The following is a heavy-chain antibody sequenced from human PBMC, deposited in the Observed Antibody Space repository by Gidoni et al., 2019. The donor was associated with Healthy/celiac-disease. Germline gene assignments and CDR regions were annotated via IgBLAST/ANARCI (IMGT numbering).Heavy chain of an antibody. CDR3: AKEGEQQLVLSFDY. D-gene: IGHD6-13*01. V-gene: IGHV3-23*01. CDR1: GFHFSSYA. Sequence: EVQLLESGGGLVQPGGSLSPSCADSGFHFSSYAMSWVRQAPGKGLEWVSAISGSGGSTYYADSVKGRFTISRDNSKNTLYLQMNSLRAEDTAVYYCAKEGEQQLVLSFDYWGQGTLVTVSS. CDR2: ISGSGGST. J-gene: IGHJ4*02.